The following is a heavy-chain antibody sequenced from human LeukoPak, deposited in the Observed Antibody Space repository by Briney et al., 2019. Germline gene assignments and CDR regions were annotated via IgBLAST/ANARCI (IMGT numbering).Heavy chain of an antibody. D-gene: IGHD5-18*01. CDR1: GGXLSSYY. J-gene: IGHJ4*02. CDR2: IYYSGST. Sequence: SETLSLTCTVSGGXLSSYYWSWIRQPPGKGLEWLGFIYYSGSTYYNPSLKSRVTISVDTSKNQFSLRLSSVTATDTAEYFCARHQMRYSYGTLFDYWGQGTLVTVSS. V-gene: IGHV4-59*08. CDR3: ARHQMRYSYGTLFDY.